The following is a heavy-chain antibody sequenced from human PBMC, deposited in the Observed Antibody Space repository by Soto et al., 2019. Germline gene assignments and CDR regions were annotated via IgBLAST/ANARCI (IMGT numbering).Heavy chain of an antibody. D-gene: IGHD1-26*01. Sequence: EVQLVESGGGLVQPGGSLKLSCAASGFTFSDSAIHWVRQASGKGLEWLGRIKNKPNNYATAYAASVKGRFTISRDDSKHTSFLLMNSLKDEDTAVYFCTRLGNAEGETMDVWGKGTTVTVSS. CDR1: GFTFSDSA. CDR2: IKNKPNNYAT. V-gene: IGHV3-73*01. J-gene: IGHJ6*03. CDR3: TRLGNAEGETMDV.